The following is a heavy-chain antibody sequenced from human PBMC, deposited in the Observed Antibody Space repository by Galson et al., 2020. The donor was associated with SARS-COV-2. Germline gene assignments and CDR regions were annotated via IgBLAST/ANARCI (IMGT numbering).Heavy chain of an antibody. CDR1: RGTFSSYA. CDR2: INPIFGTA. J-gene: IGHJ6*02. D-gene: IGHD2-15*01. Sequence: SVTVSCKASRGTFSSYAISWVRQAPGQGLEWMGGINPIFGTANYAQKFQGRVTLTADESKSTAYMELSSLRSEDTAVYYCARELEYCSGGSCYGSFYYYYGMDVWGQGTTVTVSS. CDR3: ARELEYCSGGSCYGSFYYYYGMDV. V-gene: IGHV1-69*13.